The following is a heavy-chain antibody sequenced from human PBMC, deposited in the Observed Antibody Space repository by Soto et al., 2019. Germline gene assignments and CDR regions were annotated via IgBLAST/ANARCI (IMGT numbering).Heavy chain of an antibody. CDR3: ARLNCGGDCYRNYYYGMDV. CDR1: GGSISSSSYY. CDR2: IYYSGST. D-gene: IGHD2-21*02. Sequence: KPSETLSLTCTVSGGSISSSSYYWGWIRQPPGKGLEWIGSIYYSGSTYYNPSLKSRVTISVDTSKNQFSLKLSSVTAADTAVYYCARLNCGGDCYRNYYYGMDVWGQGTTVTVSS. J-gene: IGHJ6*02. V-gene: IGHV4-39*01.